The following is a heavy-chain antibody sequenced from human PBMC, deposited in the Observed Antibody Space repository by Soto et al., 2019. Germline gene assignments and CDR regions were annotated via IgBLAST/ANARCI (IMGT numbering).Heavy chain of an antibody. CDR2: ISSNGVST. Sequence: GGSLRLSCSASGPSFNDYAMHWVRQAAGKGLKYVSSISSNGVSTYYADSVKGRFTISRDNSKNTLYLQMNSLRVEDTAVYYCVKDRFVNYWGQGALVTVSS. D-gene: IGHD3-3*01. V-gene: IGHV3-64D*06. CDR1: GPSFNDYA. CDR3: VKDRFVNY. J-gene: IGHJ4*02.